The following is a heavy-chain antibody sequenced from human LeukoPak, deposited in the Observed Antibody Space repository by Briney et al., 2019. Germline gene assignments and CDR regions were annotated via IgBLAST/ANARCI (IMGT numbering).Heavy chain of an antibody. CDR1: GGSFSGYY. J-gene: IGHJ5*02. CDR2: INHSGST. V-gene: IGHV4-34*01. D-gene: IGHD2-2*01. Sequence: SETLSLTCAVCGGSFSGYYWSLIRQPPGKGLEWIGEINHSGSTNYNPSLKSRVTISVDTSKNQFSLKLSSVTAADTAVYYCARGNVRGYCSSTSCRRPQNWFDPWGQGTLVTVSS. CDR3: ARGNVRGYCSSTSCRRPQNWFDP.